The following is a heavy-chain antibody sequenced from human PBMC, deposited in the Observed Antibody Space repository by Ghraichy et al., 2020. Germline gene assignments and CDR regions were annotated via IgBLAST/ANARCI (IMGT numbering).Heavy chain of an antibody. CDR2: ISSSSSYI. CDR3: AREYKEQLVDSSVYYGMDV. V-gene: IGHV3-21*01. Sequence: GESLNISCAASGFTFSSYSMNWVRQAPGKGLEWVSSISSSSSYIYYADSVKGRFTISRDNAKNSLYLQMNSLRAEDTAVYYCAREYKEQLVDSSVYYGMDVWGQGTTVTVSS. CDR1: GFTFSSYS. D-gene: IGHD6-13*01. J-gene: IGHJ6*02.